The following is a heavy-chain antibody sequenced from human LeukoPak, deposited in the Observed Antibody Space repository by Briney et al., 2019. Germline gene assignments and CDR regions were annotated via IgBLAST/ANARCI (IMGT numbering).Heavy chain of an antibody. Sequence: GASVKVSCKASGYSFTSHYMHWVRQAPGQGLEWMGLINPSGSSTLYAQKFQGRVTMTRDMSTTTDYMELSSLRSDDTAVYYCARFSSSGEQFDYWGQGTLVTVSS. CDR3: ARFSSSGEQFDY. V-gene: IGHV1-46*01. CDR2: INPSGSST. D-gene: IGHD6-6*01. J-gene: IGHJ4*02. CDR1: GYSFTSHY.